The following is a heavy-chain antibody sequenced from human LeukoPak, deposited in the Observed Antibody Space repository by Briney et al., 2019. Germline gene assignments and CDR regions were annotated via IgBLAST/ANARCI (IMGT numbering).Heavy chain of an antibody. Sequence: ASVKVSCKASGGTFSSYAISWVRQAPGQGLEWMGWISTWDGDTNYAQNFQGRVTLTTDTSTTAAYMEVRSLRSDDTAVYYCARDWYCSGGSCYDCFDPWGQGTLVTVSS. V-gene: IGHV1-18*01. D-gene: IGHD2-15*01. CDR2: ISTWDGDT. J-gene: IGHJ5*02. CDR1: GGTFSSYA. CDR3: ARDWYCSGGSCYDCFDP.